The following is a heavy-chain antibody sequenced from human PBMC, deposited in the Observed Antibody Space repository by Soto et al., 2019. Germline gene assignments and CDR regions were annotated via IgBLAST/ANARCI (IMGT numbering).Heavy chain of an antibody. Sequence: GASLRVSCKTSGYKFIHYGVGWVRQLPGKGLEWMGLIYPADSGATYGPSFQGQVTLSVDESTDTAYLQWSSLRPSDTAMFYCARFIVGATNDYFDNWGQGTLVTVSS. J-gene: IGHJ4*02. CDR2: IYPADSGA. D-gene: IGHD1-26*01. V-gene: IGHV5-51*01. CDR3: ARFIVGATNDYFDN. CDR1: GYKFIHYG.